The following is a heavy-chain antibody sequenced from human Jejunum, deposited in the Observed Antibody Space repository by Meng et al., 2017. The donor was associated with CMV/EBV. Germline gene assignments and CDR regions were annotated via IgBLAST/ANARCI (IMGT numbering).Heavy chain of an antibody. D-gene: IGHD7-27*01. CDR1: GHTFFKAA. Sequence: QVQLLQFGNAVKKSWAKKKVSCRAYGHTFFKAAITWVRQAPGQGLEWVGRITPSSGGTTYAQKFQGRVTMTRDTSISTAYMELSSLRSDDAAIYYCVRANLGSADYWGQGTLVTVSS. CDR2: ITPSSGGT. V-gene: IGHV1-2*06. CDR3: VRANLGSADY. J-gene: IGHJ4*02.